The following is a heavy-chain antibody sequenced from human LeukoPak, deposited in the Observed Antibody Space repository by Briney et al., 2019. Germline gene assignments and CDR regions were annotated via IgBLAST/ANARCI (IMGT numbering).Heavy chain of an antibody. CDR3: AKDVSSGWYYDY. D-gene: IGHD6-19*01. V-gene: IGHV3-23*01. CDR2: ISGSGGST. J-gene: IGHJ4*02. CDR1: GFTFSSYV. Sequence: GGSLRLSCAASGFTFSSYVMSWVRQAPGKGLERVSGISGSGGSTNYADSVKGRFTISRDNSENTLYLQMNSLRAEDTAVYYCAKDVSSGWYYDYWGQGTLVTVSS.